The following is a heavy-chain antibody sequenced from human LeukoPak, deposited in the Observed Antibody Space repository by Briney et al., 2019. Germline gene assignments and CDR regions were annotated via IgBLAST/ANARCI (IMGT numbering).Heavy chain of an antibody. CDR1: GGSISSYY. V-gene: IGHV4-59*01. CDR2: IYYSGST. Sequence: SETLSLTCTVSGGSISSYYWSWIRQPPGKGLEWIGYIYYSGSTNYNPSLKSRVTISVDTSKNQFSLKLSSVTAADTAVYYCATWHGGYAYYFDYWGQGTLVTVSS. J-gene: IGHJ4*02. CDR3: ATWHGGYAYYFDY. D-gene: IGHD3-16*01.